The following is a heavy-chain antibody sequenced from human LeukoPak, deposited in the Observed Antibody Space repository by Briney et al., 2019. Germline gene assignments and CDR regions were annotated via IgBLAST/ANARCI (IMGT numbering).Heavy chain of an antibody. J-gene: IGHJ4*02. CDR2: IWYDGSNK. D-gene: IGHD4-17*01. CDR3: ARGGLWSNRMTTVTTFHY. Sequence: PGRSLRLSCAASGFTFSSYGMHWVRQAPGKGLEWVAVIWYDGSNKYYADSVKGRFTISRDNSKNTLYLQMNSLGAEDTAVYYCARGGLWSNRMTTVTTFHYWGQGTLVTVSS. V-gene: IGHV3-33*01. CDR1: GFTFSSYG.